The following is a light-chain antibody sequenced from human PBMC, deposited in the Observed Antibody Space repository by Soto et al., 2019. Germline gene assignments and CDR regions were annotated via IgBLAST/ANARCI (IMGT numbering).Light chain of an antibody. V-gene: IGKV1-39*01. CDR1: QTISSY. J-gene: IGKJ1*01. CDR3: QQTYSTPRT. CDR2: AAS. Sequence: DIQMTQSPSSLSASVGDRVTMTCRASQTISSYLNWYQQKPGKAPNLLIYAASSLQSGVPSRFSGSGAGTDFTLPINSLQPEDFAIYYCQQTYSTPRTFGQGTKVEIK.